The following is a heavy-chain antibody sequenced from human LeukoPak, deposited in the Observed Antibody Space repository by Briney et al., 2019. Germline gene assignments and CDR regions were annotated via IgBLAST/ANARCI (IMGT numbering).Heavy chain of an antibody. D-gene: IGHD3-10*01. Sequence: ASVKVSCKASGYTFTGYYMHWVRQAPGQGLEWMGWINPNSGGTNYAQKFQGRVTMTRDTSISTAYMDLSRLRSDDTAVYYCARDTPRYYYYGSGSYRDLDYWGQGTLVTVSS. CDR1: GYTFTGYY. CDR3: ARDTPRYYYYGSGSYRDLDY. V-gene: IGHV1-2*02. J-gene: IGHJ4*02. CDR2: INPNSGGT.